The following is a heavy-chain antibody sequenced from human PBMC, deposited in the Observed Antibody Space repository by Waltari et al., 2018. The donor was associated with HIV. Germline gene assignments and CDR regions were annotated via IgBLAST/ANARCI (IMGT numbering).Heavy chain of an antibody. CDR3: ASTYYDLLEGWYFDF. D-gene: IGHD3-3*01. J-gene: IGHJ4*02. CDR1: DYSITRGYY. Sequence: QVHLQESGPGPVKPSETLSLTCSVSDYSITRGYYWGWSRQSPGRGLEWIGSISHSGTTVYSPSLKSRITLFRNTSKNQFFLKLTSATAADTAVYYCASTYYDLLEGWYFDFWGQGRLVTVSS. CDR2: ISHSGTT. V-gene: IGHV4-38-2*02.